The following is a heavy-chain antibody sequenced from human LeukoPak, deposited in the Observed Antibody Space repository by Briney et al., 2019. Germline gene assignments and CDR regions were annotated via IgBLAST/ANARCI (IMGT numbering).Heavy chain of an antibody. V-gene: IGHV3-30*04. Sequence: GRSLRLSCAASGFTFSSYAMHWVRQAPGKGLEWVAVISYDGSNKYYADSVKGRFTISRDNSKNTLYLQMNSLRAEDTAVYYCAKGHSYDILTGRYSSKGFYFDYWGQGTLVTVSS. CDR3: AKGHSYDILTGRYSSKGFYFDY. D-gene: IGHD3-9*01. J-gene: IGHJ4*02. CDR1: GFTFSSYA. CDR2: ISYDGSNK.